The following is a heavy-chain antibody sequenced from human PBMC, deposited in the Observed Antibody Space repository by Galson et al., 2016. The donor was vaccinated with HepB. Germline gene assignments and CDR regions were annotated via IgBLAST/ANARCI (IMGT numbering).Heavy chain of an antibody. Sequence: QSGAEVKKPGESLKISCKASGYIFTTYWIAWVRQMPGKGLEWMGIIYPGNSDIKYSPSFQGQVTISADKSITTAYLQWSSLKASDTAMYYYARQPHYDILTGYWFDSWGQGTLVTVSS. V-gene: IGHV5-51*01. J-gene: IGHJ5*01. CDR2: IYPGNSDI. D-gene: IGHD3-9*01. CDR1: GYIFTTYW. CDR3: ARQPHYDILTGYWFDS.